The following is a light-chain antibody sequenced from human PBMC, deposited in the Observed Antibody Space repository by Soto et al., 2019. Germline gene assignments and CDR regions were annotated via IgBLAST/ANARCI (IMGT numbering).Light chain of an antibody. CDR2: GAS. J-gene: IGKJ1*01. V-gene: IGKV3-20*01. Sequence: IVRTQSPCPLSLSPGERATLSCRSSQSVSSSYLAWYQQKPGQAPRLLIYGASSRATGIPDRFSGSGSGTDFTLTISRLEPEDFAVYYCQQDGSSQWTFGQGTKVDI. CDR1: QSVSSSY. CDR3: QQDGSSQWT.